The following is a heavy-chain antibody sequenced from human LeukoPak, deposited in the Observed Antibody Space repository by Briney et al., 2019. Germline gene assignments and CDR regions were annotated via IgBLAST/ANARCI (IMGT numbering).Heavy chain of an antibody. J-gene: IGHJ4*02. D-gene: IGHD3-3*02. CDR2: IHPSGCT. Sequence: SETLSLTCTVSGCSISTGYYRGSIRKPPGKRVAWLGSIHPSGCTFYIPPIKSRVTISVDTSKNQFSLKLRSVTAADTAVYYCARVHSWSGPDYWGQGTLVTVSS. V-gene: IGHV4-38-2*02. CDR3: ARVHSWSGPDY. CDR1: GCSISTGYY.